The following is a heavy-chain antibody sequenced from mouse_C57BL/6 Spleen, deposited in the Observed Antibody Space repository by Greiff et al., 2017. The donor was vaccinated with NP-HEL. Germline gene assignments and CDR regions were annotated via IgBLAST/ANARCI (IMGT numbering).Heavy chain of an antibody. J-gene: IGHJ2*01. D-gene: IGHD1-1*01. Sequence: VQLQQSGTELVKPGASVKLSCKASGYTFTSYWMHWVKQRPGQGLEWIGNINPSNGGTNYNEKFKSKATLTVDKSSSTAYMQLSSLTSEDSAVYYCARSGATVVAEYFDYWGQGTTLTVSS. CDR3: ARSGATVVAEYFDY. V-gene: IGHV1-53*01. CDR1: GYTFTSYW. CDR2: INPSNGGT.